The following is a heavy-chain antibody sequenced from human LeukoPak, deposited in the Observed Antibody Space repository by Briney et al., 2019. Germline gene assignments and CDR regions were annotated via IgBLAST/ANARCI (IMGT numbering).Heavy chain of an antibody. CDR1: GGSFSGYY. J-gene: IGHJ4*02. CDR2: INHSGST. V-gene: IGHV4-34*01. CDR3: ARGLRYSYGTRLRFDY. D-gene: IGHD5-18*01. Sequence: KSSETLSLTCAVYGGSFSGYYWSWIRQPPGKGLEWIGEINHSGSTNYNPSLKSRVTISVDTSKNQFSLKLSSVTAADTAVYYCARGLRYSYGTRLRFDYWGQGTLVTVSS.